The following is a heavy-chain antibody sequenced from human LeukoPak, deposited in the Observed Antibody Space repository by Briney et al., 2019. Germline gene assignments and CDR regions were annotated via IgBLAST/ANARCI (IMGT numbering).Heavy chain of an antibody. CDR1: GFTFSTFW. CDR3: AKDARGYHRPIDH. J-gene: IGHJ4*02. CDR2: IKRDGSET. Sequence: GGSLRLSCAVSGFTFSTFWMTWVRQAPGKGLEWVSNIKRDGSETYYVASVRGRFTISRDNAKNSLYLQMSSLRADDTAVYFCAKDARGYHRPIDHWGQGILVTVSS. V-gene: IGHV3-7*03. D-gene: IGHD3-22*01.